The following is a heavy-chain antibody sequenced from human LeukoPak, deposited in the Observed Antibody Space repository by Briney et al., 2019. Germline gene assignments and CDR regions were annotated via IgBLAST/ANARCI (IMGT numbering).Heavy chain of an antibody. CDR1: GGSFSGYY. J-gene: IGHJ5*02. CDR3: ARDLALGTVTDWFDP. D-gene: IGHD7-27*01. V-gene: IGHV4-34*01. CDR2: INHSGST. Sequence: SETLSLTCAVYGGSFSGYYWSWIRQPPGKGLEWIGEINHSGSTNYNPSLKSRVTMSVDTSKNQFSLKLSSVTAADTAVYYCARDLALGTVTDWFDPWGQGTLVTVST.